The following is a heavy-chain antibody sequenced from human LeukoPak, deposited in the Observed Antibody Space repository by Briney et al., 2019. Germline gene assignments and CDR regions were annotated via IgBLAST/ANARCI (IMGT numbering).Heavy chain of an antibody. CDR2: ISSSSSTI. CDR3: ARDSSTYYYGSGSYGGSVDY. CDR1: GFTFSSYG. D-gene: IGHD3-10*01. J-gene: IGHJ4*02. V-gene: IGHV3-48*01. Sequence: PGGSLRLSCAASGFTFSSYGMTWVRQAPGKGLEWVSYISSSSSTIYYADSVKGRFTISRDNAKNSLYLQLNSLRAEDTAVYYCARDSSTYYYGSGSYGGSVDYWGQGTLVTVSS.